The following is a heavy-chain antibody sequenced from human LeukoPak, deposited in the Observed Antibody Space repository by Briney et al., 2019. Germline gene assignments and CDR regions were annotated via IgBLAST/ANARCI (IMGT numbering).Heavy chain of an antibody. CDR1: GGSISSYY. J-gene: IGHJ6*03. CDR3: ARGAAPTHYYYYYMDV. D-gene: IGHD6-6*01. CDR2: IYYSGST. Sequence: SETLSLTCTVSGGSISSYYWSWIRQPPGKGLEWIGYIYYSGSTNYNPSLKSRVTISVDTSKNQFSLKLSSVTAADTAVYYYARGAAPTHYYYYYMDVWGKGTTVTVSS. V-gene: IGHV4-59*01.